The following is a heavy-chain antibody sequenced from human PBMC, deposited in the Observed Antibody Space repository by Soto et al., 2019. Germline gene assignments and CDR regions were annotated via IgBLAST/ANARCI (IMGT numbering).Heavy chain of an antibody. CDR1: GGSISSGGYS. J-gene: IGHJ5*02. Sequence: SETLSLTCAVSGGSISSGGYSWSWIRQPPGKGLEWIGYIYHSGNIYYNPSLKSRVTISVDRSKNQFSLKLSSVTAADTAVYYCARVPDRWGQGTLVTVS. D-gene: IGHD2-2*01. CDR2: IYHSGNI. V-gene: IGHV4-30-2*01. CDR3: ARVPDR.